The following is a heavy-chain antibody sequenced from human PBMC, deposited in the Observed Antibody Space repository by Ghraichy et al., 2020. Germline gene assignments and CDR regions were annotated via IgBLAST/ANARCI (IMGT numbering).Heavy chain of an antibody. Sequence: GGSLRLSCAASGFTFSSYAMSWVRQAPGKGLEWVSAISGSGGSTYYADSVKGRFTISRDNSKNTLYLQMNSLRAEDTAVYYCAKDSRDTAMVTTPFDYWGQGTLVTVSS. CDR2: ISGSGGST. CDR3: AKDSRDTAMVTTPFDY. V-gene: IGHV3-23*01. D-gene: IGHD5-18*01. CDR1: GFTFSSYA. J-gene: IGHJ4*02.